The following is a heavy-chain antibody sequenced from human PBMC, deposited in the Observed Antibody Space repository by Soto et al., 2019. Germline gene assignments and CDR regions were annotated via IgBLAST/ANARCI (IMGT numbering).Heavy chain of an antibody. CDR1: GFSLSTSGVG. J-gene: IGHJ4*02. Sequence: SGPTLVNPTQTLTLTCTFSGFSLSTSGVGVGWIRQPPGRALEWLALIYWNDDNRYSPSLKSRLTITKDTSKNQVVLTMTTIDPVDTATYYCARTTGYNYDFDYWGQGTLVTVSS. D-gene: IGHD5-18*01. V-gene: IGHV2-5*01. CDR2: IYWNDDN. CDR3: ARTTGYNYDFDY.